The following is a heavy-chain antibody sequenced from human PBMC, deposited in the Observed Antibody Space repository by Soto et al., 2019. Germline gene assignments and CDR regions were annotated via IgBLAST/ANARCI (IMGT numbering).Heavy chain of an antibody. CDR1: GGTFSSYA. CDR3: ARDFRDCTNGVCYLYYYGMDV. Sequence: ASVKVSCKASGGTFSSYAISWVRQAPGQGLEWMGGIIPIFGTANYAQKFQGRVTITADESTSTAYMELSSLRSEDTAVYYCARDFRDCTNGVCYLYYYGMDVWGQGTTVTVSS. V-gene: IGHV1-69*13. J-gene: IGHJ6*02. D-gene: IGHD2-8*01. CDR2: IIPIFGTA.